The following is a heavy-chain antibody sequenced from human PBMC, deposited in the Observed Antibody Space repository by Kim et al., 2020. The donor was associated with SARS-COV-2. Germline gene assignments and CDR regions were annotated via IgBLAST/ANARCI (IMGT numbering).Heavy chain of an antibody. CDR2: INSDGSST. CDR3: ARDTVATIWPPEFDY. V-gene: IGHV3-74*01. J-gene: IGHJ4*02. D-gene: IGHD5-12*01. CDR1: GFTFSSYW. Sequence: GGSLRLSCAASGFTFSSYWMHWVRQAPGKGLVWVSRINSDGSSTSYADSVKGRFTISRDNAKNTLYLQMNSLRAEDTAVYYCARDTVATIWPPEFDYWGQGTLVTVSS.